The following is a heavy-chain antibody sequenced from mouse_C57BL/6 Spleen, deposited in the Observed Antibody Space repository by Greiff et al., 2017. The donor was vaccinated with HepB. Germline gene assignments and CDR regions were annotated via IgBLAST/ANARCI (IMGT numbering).Heavy chain of an antibody. V-gene: IGHV3-6*01. CDR3: AKGLLWSYAMDY. CDR1: GYSITSGYY. Sequence: EVQLVESGPGLVKPSQSLSLTCSVTGYSITSGYYWNWIRQFPGNKLEWMGYISYDGSNNYNPSLKNRISITRDTSKNQFFLKLNSVTTEDTATYYCAKGLLWSYAMDYWGQGTSVTVSS. D-gene: IGHD2-1*01. J-gene: IGHJ4*01. CDR2: ISYDGSN.